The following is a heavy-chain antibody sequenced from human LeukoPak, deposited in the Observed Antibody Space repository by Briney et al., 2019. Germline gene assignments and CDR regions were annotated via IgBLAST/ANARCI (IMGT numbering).Heavy chain of an antibody. CDR2: ISAYNGNT. J-gene: IGHJ6*02. CDR1: GYTFTSYG. V-gene: IGHV1-18*01. Sequence: ASVKVSCKASGYTFTSYGISWVRQAPGQGLEWMGWISAYNGNTSYAQKLQGRVTMTTDTSTSTAYMELRSLRSDDTAVYYCARDPSRTDPPPPDYYYYGMDVWGQGTTVTVSS. CDR3: ARDPSRTDPPPPDYYYYGMDV.